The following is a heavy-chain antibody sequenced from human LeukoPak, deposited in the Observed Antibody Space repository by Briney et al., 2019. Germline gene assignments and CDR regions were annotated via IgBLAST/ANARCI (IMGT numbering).Heavy chain of an antibody. V-gene: IGHV3-23*01. CDR3: AKRGPSSVAEKTYY. CDR1: GFTFSSYA. CDR2: VSGSGGST. J-gene: IGHJ4*02. Sequence: PGGSLRLSCAASGFTFSSYAMSWVRQAPGKGLEWVSAVSGSGGSTYYADSVKGRFTISRDNSKNTLYLQMNSLRAEDTAVYHCAKRGPSSVAEKTYYWGQATLVTVSS. D-gene: IGHD6-6*01.